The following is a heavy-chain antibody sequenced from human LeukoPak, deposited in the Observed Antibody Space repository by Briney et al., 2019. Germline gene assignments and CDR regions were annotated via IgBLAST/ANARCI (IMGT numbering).Heavy chain of an antibody. CDR1: GDSVSSNSAA. J-gene: IGHJ3*02. V-gene: IGHV6-1*01. D-gene: IGHD3-9*01. CDR3: VRTYYDILPNLGAFDI. CDR2: TYYRSKWFN. Sequence: SQTLSLTCAISGDSVSSNSAAWNWIRQSPSRGLEWLGRTYYRSKWFNDYAISVKSRITINPDTSKNQFSLQMNSVTPDGTAVYYCVRTYYDILPNLGAFDIWGQGTMVTVSS.